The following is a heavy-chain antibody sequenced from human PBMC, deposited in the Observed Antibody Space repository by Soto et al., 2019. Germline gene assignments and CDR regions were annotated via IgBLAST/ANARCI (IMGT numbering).Heavy chain of an antibody. D-gene: IGHD1-26*01. CDR1: GSPISSYY. Sequence: SETLSLTCNVSGSPISSYYWGWFRQPPGQGLEWVGYIYYAGTTSYNPSLRSRDAISVDASKSQFSLDLRSVTAADTAVYYCARGSQGSLFADYFDYWGQGTLVTVSS. V-gene: IGHV4-59*08. J-gene: IGHJ4*02. CDR2: IYYAGTT. CDR3: ARGSQGSLFADYFDY.